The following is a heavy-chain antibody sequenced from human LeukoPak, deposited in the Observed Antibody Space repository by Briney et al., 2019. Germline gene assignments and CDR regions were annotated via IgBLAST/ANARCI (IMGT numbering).Heavy chain of an antibody. V-gene: IGHV1-2*02. CDR2: INPNSGGT. Sequence: ASVKVSCKASGYTFTGYYVHWVRQAPGQRQAPGQGLEWMTWINPNSGGTNSAQKFQGRVTMTRDTSTSTVYMELSSLRSEDTAVYYCARDTYYYDSSGYYYWGQGTLVTVSS. CDR1: GYTFTGYY. J-gene: IGHJ4*02. CDR3: ARDTYYYDSSGYYY. D-gene: IGHD3-22*01.